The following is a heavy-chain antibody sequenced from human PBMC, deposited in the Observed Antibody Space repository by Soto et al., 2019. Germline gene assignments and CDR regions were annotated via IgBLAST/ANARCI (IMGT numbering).Heavy chain of an antibody. Sequence: QVQLVQSGAEVKKPGSSVKVSCKASGGTFSNYAITWVRQAPGQGLEWLGRIIPIFGSANYAQKFQGRVTITADESTXTXXMELSSXXXXXXXVYYCAKDGGKDGYFGNWFDPWGQGTLVTVSS. J-gene: IGHJ5*02. CDR2: IIPIFGSA. CDR1: GGTFSNYA. V-gene: IGHV1-69*15. D-gene: IGHD5-12*01. CDR3: AKDGGKDGYFGNWFDP.